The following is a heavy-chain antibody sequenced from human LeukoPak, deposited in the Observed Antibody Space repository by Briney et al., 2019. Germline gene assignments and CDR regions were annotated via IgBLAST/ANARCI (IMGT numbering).Heavy chain of an antibody. CDR3: ARDDPYYYDSSGYNYFDY. J-gene: IGHJ4*02. D-gene: IGHD3-22*01. Sequence: GGSLRLSCAASGFTFDSSSMSWVRQAPGKGLEWVSTITDTGDSTHYADSVKGRFTISRDNAKNSLYLQMNSLRDEDTAVYYCARDDPYYYDSSGYNYFDYWGQGTLVTVSS. CDR2: ITDTGDST. V-gene: IGHV3-23*01. CDR1: GFTFDSSS.